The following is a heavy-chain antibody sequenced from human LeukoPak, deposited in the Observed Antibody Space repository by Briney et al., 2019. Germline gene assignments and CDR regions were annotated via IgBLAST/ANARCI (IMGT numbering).Heavy chain of an antibody. D-gene: IGHD3-22*01. Sequence: PSETLSLTCTVSGGSVSSGSYYWSWIRQPPGKGLEWIGEINHSGSTNYNPSLKSRVTISVDTSKNQFSLKLSSVTAADTAVYYCARDYYGDAFDIWGQGTMVTVSS. CDR3: ARDYYGDAFDI. V-gene: IGHV4-61*01. J-gene: IGHJ3*02. CDR2: INHSGST. CDR1: GGSVSSGSYY.